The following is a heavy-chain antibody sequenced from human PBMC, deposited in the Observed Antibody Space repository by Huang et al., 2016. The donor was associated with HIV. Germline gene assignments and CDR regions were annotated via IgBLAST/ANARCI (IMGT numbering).Heavy chain of an antibody. D-gene: IGHD3-22*01. Sequence: QVQLVESGGGVVQPGGSLRLSCAASGFSFSTYGMHWVRQPRGKGWEWVSFIRDHGRDAYHAEAVKGRFTISRDNSKNTLLLQMSSLRVEDTAVYYCAKVPFHYDTSGIDYWGRGTLVTVSS. CDR3: AKVPFHYDTSGIDY. J-gene: IGHJ4*02. V-gene: IGHV3-30*02. CDR1: GFSFSTYG. CDR2: IRDHGRDA.